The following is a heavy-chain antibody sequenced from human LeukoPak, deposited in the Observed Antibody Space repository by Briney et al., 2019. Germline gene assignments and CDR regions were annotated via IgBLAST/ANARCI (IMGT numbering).Heavy chain of an antibody. CDR3: ARRFYYGSGSWFDP. D-gene: IGHD3-10*01. CDR1: GGSISSGSYY. J-gene: IGHJ5*02. V-gene: IGHV4-61*02. CDR2: IYTSGST. Sequence: SETLSLTCTVSGGSISSGSYYWSWVRQPAGEGLEGIGRIYTSGSTNYNPSLKSRGTISVDTSQNQFSLTLSYVTAADTAAYYCARRFYYGSGSWFDPWGQGTLVTVSS.